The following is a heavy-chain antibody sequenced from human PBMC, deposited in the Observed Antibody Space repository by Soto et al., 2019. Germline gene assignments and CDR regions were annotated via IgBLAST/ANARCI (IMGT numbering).Heavy chain of an antibody. CDR2: INPNSGGT. CDR1: RYTFTGYY. CDR3: ARGGDGYSTYYFDY. Sequence: GASVKVSCKASRYTFTGYYMHWVRQAPGQGLEWMGWINPNSGGTNYAQKFQGRVTMTRDTSISTAYMELSRLRSEDTAVYYCARGGDGYSTYYFDYWGQGTLVTVSS. V-gene: IGHV1-2*02. D-gene: IGHD5-18*01. J-gene: IGHJ4*02.